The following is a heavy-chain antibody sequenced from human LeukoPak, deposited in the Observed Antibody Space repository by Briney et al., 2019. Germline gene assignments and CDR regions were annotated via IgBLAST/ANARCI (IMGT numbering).Heavy chain of an antibody. CDR1: GFTFSNAW. V-gene: IGHV3-15*07. D-gene: IGHD3-22*01. CDR3: TTDSPRTYYYDSSGYLPSRSNYYYGMDV. J-gene: IGHJ6*02. Sequence: GGSLRLSCAASGFTFSNAWMNWVRQAPGKGLEWVGRIKSKTDGGTTDYAAPVKGRFTISRDDSKNTLYLQMNSLKTEDTAVYYCTTDSPRTYYYDSSGYLPSRSNYYYGMDVWGQGTTVTVSS. CDR2: IKSKTDGGTT.